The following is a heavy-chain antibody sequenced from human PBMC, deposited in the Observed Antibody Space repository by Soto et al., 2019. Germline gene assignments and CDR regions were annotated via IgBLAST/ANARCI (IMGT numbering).Heavy chain of an antibody. V-gene: IGHV4-31*03. J-gene: IGHJ5*02. D-gene: IGHD1-26*01. CDR2: IYYSGST. CDR3: ARGELRFWFDP. Sequence: QVQLQESGPGLVKPSQTLSLTCTVSGGSISSGGYYWSWIRQHPGKGLEWIGYIYYSGSTYYNPSLNSRVTLSVDTSKNQFSLKVSSVTAADTAVYHCARGELRFWFDPWGQGTLVTVSS. CDR1: GGSISSGGYY.